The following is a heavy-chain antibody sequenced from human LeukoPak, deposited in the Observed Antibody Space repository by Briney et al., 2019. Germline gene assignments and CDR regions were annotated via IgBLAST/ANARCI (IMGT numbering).Heavy chain of an antibody. CDR2: IKPDSGGT. D-gene: IGHD3-22*01. CDR3: ARAYSSGYYPNKYYFDY. J-gene: IGHJ4*02. Sequence: GASVKVSCKASGYIFIDYYVHWVRQAPGQGLEWMGWIKPDSGGTKYAQNFQGRVTMTRDTSTNTAYMDLSRLTSDDTAVYYCARAYSSGYYPNKYYFDYWGQGTLVTVSS. CDR1: GYIFIDYY. V-gene: IGHV1-2*02.